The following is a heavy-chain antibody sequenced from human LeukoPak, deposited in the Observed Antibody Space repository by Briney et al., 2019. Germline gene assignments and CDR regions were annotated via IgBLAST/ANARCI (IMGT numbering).Heavy chain of an antibody. CDR3: ARGRDYCSDY. CDR2: TSYDGSHI. V-gene: IGHV3-30*04. CDR1: GFTFSSYA. J-gene: IGHJ4*02. Sequence: PGGSLRLSCAASGFTFSSYAMHWVRQAPGKGLEWVAVTSYDGSHIYYPDSVKGRFTISRDNPKNTLYLQMSSLGPEDTALYYCARGRDYCSDYWGQGTLVTVSS. D-gene: IGHD2-15*01.